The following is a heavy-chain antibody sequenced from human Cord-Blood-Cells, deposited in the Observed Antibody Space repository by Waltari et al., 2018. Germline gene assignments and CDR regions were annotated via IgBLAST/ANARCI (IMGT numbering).Heavy chain of an antibody. V-gene: IGHV1-69*01. D-gene: IGHD4-17*01. Sequence: QVQLVQSGAEVKKPGSSVKVPCKASGGTFSSYAISWVRQAPGQGLEWMGGIIPIFGTANYAQKFQGRVTITADESTSTAYMELSSLRSEDTAVYYCASGGDDYGDYYFDYWGQGTLVTVSS. CDR2: IIPIFGTA. J-gene: IGHJ4*02. CDR1: GGTFSSYA. CDR3: ASGGDDYGDYYFDY.